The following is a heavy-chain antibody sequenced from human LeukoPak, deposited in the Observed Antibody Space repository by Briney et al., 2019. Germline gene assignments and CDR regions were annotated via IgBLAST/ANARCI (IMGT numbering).Heavy chain of an antibody. CDR3: ARGDGSSSWDPFDY. CDR1: GYTFTSYD. J-gene: IGHJ4*02. Sequence: APVKVSCKASGYTFTSYDINWVRQATGQGLEWMGWMNPNSGNTGHAQKFQGRVTMTRNTSISTAYMELSSLRSEDTAVYYCARGDGSSSWDPFDYWGQGTLVTVSS. CDR2: MNPNSGNT. D-gene: IGHD6-13*01. V-gene: IGHV1-8*01.